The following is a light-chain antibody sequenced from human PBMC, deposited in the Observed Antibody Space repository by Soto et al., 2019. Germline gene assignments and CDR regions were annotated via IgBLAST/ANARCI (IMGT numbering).Light chain of an antibody. CDR2: DAS. CDR1: QSISSW. V-gene: IGKV1-5*01. CDR3: QQNNSYSYT. Sequence: DIQMTQSPSTLSASVGDRVTITCRASQSISSWLAWYQQKPGKAPKLLIYDASRLESGVPSRLSGSGSGTEFTLTNSSLQPEDFGPYYSQQNNSYSYTFGRGTKMESK. J-gene: IGKJ2*01.